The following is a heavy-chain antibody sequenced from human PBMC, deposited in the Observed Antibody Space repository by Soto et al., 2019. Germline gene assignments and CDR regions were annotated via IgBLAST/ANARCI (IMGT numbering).Heavy chain of an antibody. J-gene: IGHJ4*02. CDR2: LYSGGKS. V-gene: IGHV3-53*01. D-gene: IGHD2-2*01. Sequence: VGSLRLSCAASGFNFDNSCMSWVRQAPGKGLEWVAILYSGGKSYYAESVRGRFTISRDISKNTLDLQMNRLTADDTAVYYCSKNNVAPAFVGFEYWGQGTLVTVSS. CDR1: GFNFDNSC. CDR3: SKNNVAPAFVGFEY.